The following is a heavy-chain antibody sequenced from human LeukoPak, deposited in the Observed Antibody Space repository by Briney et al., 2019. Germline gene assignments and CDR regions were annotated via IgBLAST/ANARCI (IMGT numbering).Heavy chain of an antibody. D-gene: IGHD3-22*01. CDR1: GGTFSSYA. V-gene: IGHV1-69*06. CDR3: ARDSTYYYDSSGYHSLDY. CDR2: IIPIFGTA. Sequence: ASVKVPCKASGGTFSSYAISWVRQAPGRGLEWMGGIIPIFGTANYAQKFQGRVTITADKSTSTAYMELSSLRSEDTAVYYCARDSTYYYDSSGYHSLDYWGQGTLVTVSS. J-gene: IGHJ4*02.